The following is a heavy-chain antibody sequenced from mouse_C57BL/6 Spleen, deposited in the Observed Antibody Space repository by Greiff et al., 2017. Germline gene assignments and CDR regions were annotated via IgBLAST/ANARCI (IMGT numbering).Heavy chain of an antibody. CDR2: INPYNGGT. Sequence: VQLKQSGPVLVKPGASVKMSCKASGYTFTDYYMNWVKQSHGKSLEWIGVINPYNGGTSYNQKFKGKATLTVDKSSSTAYMELNSLTSEDSAVYYCAYDVFFDYWGQGTTLTVSS. J-gene: IGHJ2*01. CDR1: GYTFTDYY. V-gene: IGHV1-19*01. CDR3: AYDVFFDY. D-gene: IGHD2-12*01.